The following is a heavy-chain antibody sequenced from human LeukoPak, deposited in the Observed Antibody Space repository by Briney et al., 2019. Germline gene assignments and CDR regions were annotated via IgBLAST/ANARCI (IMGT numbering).Heavy chain of an antibody. J-gene: IGHJ6*03. CDR3: AKGVGDSYGVYYYYYYMDV. V-gene: IGHV3-48*03. D-gene: IGHD5-18*01. CDR1: GFTFSSYE. CDR2: ISSSGSTI. Sequence: GGSLRLSCAASGFTFSSYEMNWVRQAPGKGLEWVSYISSSGSTIYYADSVKGRFTISRDNSKNTLYLQMNSLRAEDTAVYYCAKGVGDSYGVYYYYYYMDVWGKGTTVTISS.